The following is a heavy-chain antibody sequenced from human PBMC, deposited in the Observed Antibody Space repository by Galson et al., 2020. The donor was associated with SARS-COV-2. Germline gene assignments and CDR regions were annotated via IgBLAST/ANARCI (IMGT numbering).Heavy chain of an antibody. Sequence: GGSLRLSCAASGFTFSSYGMHWVRQAPGKGLEWVAVIWYDGSNKYYADSVKGRFTISRDNSKNTLYLQMNSLRAEDTAVYYCARDIVDSSGWTGWFDPWGQGTLVTVSS. CDR3: ARDIVDSSGWTGWFDP. J-gene: IGHJ5*02. V-gene: IGHV3-33*01. D-gene: IGHD6-19*01. CDR2: IWYDGSNK. CDR1: GFTFSSYG.